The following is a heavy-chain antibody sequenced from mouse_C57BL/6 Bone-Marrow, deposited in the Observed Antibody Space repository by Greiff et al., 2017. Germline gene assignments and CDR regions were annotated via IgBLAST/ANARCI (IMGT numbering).Heavy chain of an antibody. J-gene: IGHJ3*01. V-gene: IGHV1-81*01. D-gene: IGHD2-4*01. CDR3: ARRYIYYDYDWFAY. Sequence: VKLQESGAELARPGASVKLSCKASGYTFTSYGISWVKQRTGQGLEWIGEIYPRSGNTYYNEKFKGKATLTADKSSSTAYMELRILTSEDSAVYFCARRYIYYDYDWFAYWGQGTLVTVSA. CDR2: IYPRSGNT. CDR1: GYTFTSYG.